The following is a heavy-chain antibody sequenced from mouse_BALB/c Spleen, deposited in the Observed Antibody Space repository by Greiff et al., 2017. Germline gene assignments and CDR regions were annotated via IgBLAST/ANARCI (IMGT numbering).Heavy chain of an antibody. J-gene: IGHJ3*01. Sequence: VKLVESGAELAKPGASVKMSCKASGYTFTSYWMHWVKQRPGQGLEWIGYINPSTGYTEYNQKFKDKATLTADKSSSTAYMQLSSLTSEDSAVYYCARDYGNPAWFAYWGQGTLVTVSA. V-gene: IGHV1-7*01. D-gene: IGHD2-1*01. CDR2: INPSTGYT. CDR3: ARDYGNPAWFAY. CDR1: GYTFTSYW.